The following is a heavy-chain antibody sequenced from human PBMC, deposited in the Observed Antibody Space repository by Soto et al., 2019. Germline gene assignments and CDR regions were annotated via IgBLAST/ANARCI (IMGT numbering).Heavy chain of an antibody. J-gene: IGHJ5*02. CDR1: GYTFTSYD. Sequence: ASVKVSCKASGYTFTSYDINWVRQATGQGLEWMGWMNPNSGNTGYAQKFQGRVTMTRSTSISTAYMELSSLRPEDTAVYYCARTLYCSSTSCYASWFDPWGQGTLVTVSS. CDR3: ARTLYCSSTSCYASWFDP. V-gene: IGHV1-8*01. CDR2: MNPNSGNT. D-gene: IGHD2-2*01.